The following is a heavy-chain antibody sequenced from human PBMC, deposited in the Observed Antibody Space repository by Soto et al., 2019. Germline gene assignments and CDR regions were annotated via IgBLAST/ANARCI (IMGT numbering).Heavy chain of an antibody. CDR1: GFTFSHAW. CDR2: IKSKADGETK. V-gene: IGHV3-15*01. Sequence: EMHLVDSGGGLVQPGGSLRLSCAASGFTFSHAWMSWVRQAPGKGLEWVGRIKSKADGETKDYGAPARGRFTISRDDSKDTLYLQMNSLRIEDTAVYYCCVVKRRDQYSTSGYWFDPWGPGTLVTVSS. CDR3: CVVKRRDQYSTSGYWFDP. J-gene: IGHJ5*02. D-gene: IGHD2-15*01.